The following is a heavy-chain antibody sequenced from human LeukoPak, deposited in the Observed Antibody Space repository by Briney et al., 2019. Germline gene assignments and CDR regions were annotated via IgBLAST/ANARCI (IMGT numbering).Heavy chain of an antibody. Sequence: ASVKVSCKASGYTFTGYYMHWVRQAPGQGLEWMGWINPNSGGTNYAQKFQGRATMTRDTSISTAYMELSRLRSDDTAVYYCARDYCSGGSCYGTFDYWGQGTLVTVSS. CDR3: ARDYCSGGSCYGTFDY. V-gene: IGHV1-2*02. CDR2: INPNSGGT. CDR1: GYTFTGYY. D-gene: IGHD2-15*01. J-gene: IGHJ4*02.